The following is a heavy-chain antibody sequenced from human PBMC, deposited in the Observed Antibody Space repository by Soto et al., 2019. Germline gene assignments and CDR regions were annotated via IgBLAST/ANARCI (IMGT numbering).Heavy chain of an antibody. J-gene: IGHJ5*02. D-gene: IGHD3-16*01. CDR1: GGSIDSGDYY. CDR3: AREMGACSDSSCYPGPYDS. Sequence: SETLSLTCTVSGGSIDSGDYYWRWIRQPPGKGLEWIGYAYYSGTTNYNPFLKSRVTLSLDKSKNQFSLKMNSVTAADTAVYYCAREMGACSDSSCYPGPYDSWGQGTLVTVSS. CDR2: AYYSGTT. V-gene: IGHV4-61*08.